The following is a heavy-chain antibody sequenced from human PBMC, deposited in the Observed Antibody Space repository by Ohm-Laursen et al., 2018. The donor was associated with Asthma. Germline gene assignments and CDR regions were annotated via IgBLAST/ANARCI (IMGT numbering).Heavy chain of an antibody. CDR1: GDSVSGGNYH. J-gene: IGHJ6*02. CDR3: ARHSASGVGYYGGYYLYGLDV. CDR2: VRDSGST. Sequence: TLSLTCTVSGDSVSGGNYHWSWIWQPPGKGLEWIGYVRDSGSTNYNPSLKSRVSISADTSKNQYSLKVSSVTAADTAVYFCARHSASGVGYYGGYYLYGLDVWGQGTTVTVSS. D-gene: IGHD3-22*01. V-gene: IGHV4-61*01.